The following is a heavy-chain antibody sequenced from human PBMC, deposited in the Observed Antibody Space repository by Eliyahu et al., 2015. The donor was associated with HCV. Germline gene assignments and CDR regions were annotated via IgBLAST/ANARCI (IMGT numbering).Heavy chain of an antibody. CDR3: TTDKRRPYYDSSGYDY. V-gene: IGHV3-15*01. CDR2: IKSKTDGGTT. Sequence: EVQLVESGGGLVKPGGSLRLSCAASGFTFSNAWXSWVRQAPGKGLEGVGRIKSKTDGGTTDYAAPVKGRFTISRDDSKNTLYLQMNSLKTEDTAVYYCTTDKRRPYYDSSGYDYWGQGTLVTVSS. D-gene: IGHD3-22*01. J-gene: IGHJ4*02. CDR1: GFTFSNAW.